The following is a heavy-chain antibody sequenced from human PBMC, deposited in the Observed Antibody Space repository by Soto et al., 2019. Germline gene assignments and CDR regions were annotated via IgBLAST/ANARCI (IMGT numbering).Heavy chain of an antibody. CDR2: IWYDGSNK. Sequence: QVQLVESGGGVVQPGKSLRLSCAASGFTFSTYGMHWVRQAPGKGLEWVAVIWYDGSNKYHGDSLKGRLTISRDNSKNTLYLQINNLSAEDMAVYYCGRDGALGDTAVVDSWGQGTLVTVSS. D-gene: IGHD5-18*01. J-gene: IGHJ4*02. V-gene: IGHV3-33*01. CDR1: GFTFSTYG. CDR3: GRDGALGDTAVVDS.